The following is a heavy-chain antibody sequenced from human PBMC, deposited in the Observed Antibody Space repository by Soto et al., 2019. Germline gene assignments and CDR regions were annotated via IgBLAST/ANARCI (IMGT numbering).Heavy chain of an antibody. CDR2: INHNGSA. J-gene: IGHJ4*02. CDR1: GDSISSYS. Sequence: PSETLSLTCAVYGDSISSYSWSWIRQPPGKGLEWIGKINHNGSANYNPSLKSRVTISVHTSNSQFSLELSSVTAADTAVYCCARGLITGSHYSGGWYYFDSWGQGTQVTVSS. CDR3: ARGLITGSHYSGGWYYFDS. D-gene: IGHD6-19*01. V-gene: IGHV4-34*01.